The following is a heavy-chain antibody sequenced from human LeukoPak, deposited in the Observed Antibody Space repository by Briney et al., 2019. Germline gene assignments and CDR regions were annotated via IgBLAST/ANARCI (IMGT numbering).Heavy chain of an antibody. D-gene: IGHD3-16*01. V-gene: IGHV3-48*04. CDR3: AREADRGYYFDY. Sequence: GGSLRLSCAASGFTFSSYSMNWVRQAPGKGLEWVSSISSSGSTIYYADSVKGRFTISRDNAKNSLYLQMNSLRAEDTAVYYCAREADRGYYFDYWGQGTLVTVSS. J-gene: IGHJ4*02. CDR1: GFTFSSYS. CDR2: ISSSGSTI.